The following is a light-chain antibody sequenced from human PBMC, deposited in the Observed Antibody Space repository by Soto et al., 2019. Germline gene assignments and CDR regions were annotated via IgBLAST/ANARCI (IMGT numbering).Light chain of an antibody. CDR3: NSYTTSNTRQVA. V-gene: IGLV2-14*01. Sequence: QSALTQPASVSGSPGQSSTISCTGTSSDAGGYNYVSWYQQHPGKAPKFMIYAVSNRPSGVSTRFSGSKSGNTASLTISGLQAEDVADYYCNSYTTSNTRQVAFGTGTKVTV. CDR2: AVS. CDR1: SSDAGGYNY. J-gene: IGLJ1*01.